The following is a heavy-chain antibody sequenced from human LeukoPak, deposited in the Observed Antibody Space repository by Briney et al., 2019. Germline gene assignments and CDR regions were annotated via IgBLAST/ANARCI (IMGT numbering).Heavy chain of an antibody. Sequence: GASVKVPCKASGYTFTSYDINWVRQATGQGPEWMGWMNPNSGNTGYAQKFQGRVTMTRNTSISTAYMELSSLRSEDTAVYYCARAVAVSWDAFDIWGQGTMVTVSS. J-gene: IGHJ3*02. CDR3: ARAVAVSWDAFDI. CDR2: MNPNSGNT. V-gene: IGHV1-8*01. D-gene: IGHD6-19*01. CDR1: GYTFTSYD.